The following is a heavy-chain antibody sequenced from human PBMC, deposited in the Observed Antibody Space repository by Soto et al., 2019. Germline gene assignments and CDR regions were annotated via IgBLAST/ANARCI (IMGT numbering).Heavy chain of an antibody. D-gene: IGHD3-3*01. CDR2: ITATGGSI. V-gene: IGHV3-23*01. CDR3: AKGPIWSGYSDY. Sequence: PGGSLRLSCAASGFTFSSHVLSWVRQAPGKGLEWVSSITATGGSIYYADSVKGRFTISRDNSKNTLYLQMNSLRAEDTAVYYCAKGPIWSGYSDYWGQGTLVTVSS. CDR1: GFTFSSHV. J-gene: IGHJ4*02.